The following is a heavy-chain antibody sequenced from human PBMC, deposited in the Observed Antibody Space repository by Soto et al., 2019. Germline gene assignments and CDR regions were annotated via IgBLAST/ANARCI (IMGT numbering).Heavy chain of an antibody. V-gene: IGHV4-30-2*01. CDR1: GGSISSGGYS. CDR3: ARARDDYGGNAYFDY. J-gene: IGHJ4*02. D-gene: IGHD4-17*01. Sequence: PSETLYLTCAVSGGSISSGGYSWSWIRQPPGKGLEWIGYIYHSGSTYYNPSLKSRVTISVDRSKKQFSLKLSSVTAADTAVYYSARARDDYGGNAYFDYWGQGTLVNVSS. CDR2: IYHSGST.